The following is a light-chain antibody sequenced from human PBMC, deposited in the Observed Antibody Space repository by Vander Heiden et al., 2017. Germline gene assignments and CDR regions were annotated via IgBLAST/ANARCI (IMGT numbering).Light chain of an antibody. J-gene: IGLJ3*02. V-gene: IGLV7-43*01. CDR1: TGAVTSGNY. CDR3: LLHYSGTWV. Sequence: QTVVNQEPSLPVSPGGTVTLTCASSTGAVTSGNYPNWFQQKPGQAPRTLSDTTSNKHSWTPARFSGSLRGGKAALTLSGVQPEDEADYYCLLHYSGTWVFGGGTKLTVL. CDR2: TTS.